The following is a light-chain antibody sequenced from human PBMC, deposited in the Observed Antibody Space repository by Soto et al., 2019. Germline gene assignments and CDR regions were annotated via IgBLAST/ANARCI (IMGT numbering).Light chain of an antibody. J-gene: IGKJ1*01. CDR1: QGISSY. CDR3: QQYYSYPVT. CDR2: AAS. Sequence: AIRMTQSPSSFSASTGDRVTITCRASQGISSYLAWYQQKPGKAPKLLIYAASTLQRGVPSRYSGRGSGTDSTLTISCLQSEDFAAYYCQQYYSYPVTFGQGTKVEIK. V-gene: IGKV1-8*01.